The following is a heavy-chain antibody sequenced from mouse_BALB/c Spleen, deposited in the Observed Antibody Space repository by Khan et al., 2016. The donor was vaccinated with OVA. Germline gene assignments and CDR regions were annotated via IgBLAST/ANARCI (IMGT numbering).Heavy chain of an antibody. CDR1: GYTFTDYY. J-gene: IGHJ2*01. CDR2: IYPGSGTT. Sequence: QVQLQQSRTELARPGASVKLSCKASGYTFTDYYINWVKQRTGQGLEWIGEIYPGSGTTYYNEKFKGKATLTADKSSSTAYMQLSRLTSEDSAVYFCARMDTTSLDCWGKGTTLTLSS. D-gene: IGHD2-3*01. CDR3: ARMDTTSLDC. V-gene: IGHV1-77*01.